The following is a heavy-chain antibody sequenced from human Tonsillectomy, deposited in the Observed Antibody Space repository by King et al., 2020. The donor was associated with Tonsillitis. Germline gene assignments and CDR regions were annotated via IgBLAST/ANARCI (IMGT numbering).Heavy chain of an antibody. CDR2: ISFDGSNK. Sequence: VQLVESGRGVVQPGRSLRLSCAASGFTFSTYPMHWVRQAPGKGLEWVAVISFDGSNKYYADSVKGRFTVSRDNSKNTLYLQMHSLGAEDTAVYYCARDLYNNYYDSSGFFDFWGQGTLVTVSS. CDR3: ARDLYNNYYDSSGFFDF. D-gene: IGHD3-22*01. V-gene: IGHV3-30*04. J-gene: IGHJ4*02. CDR1: GFTFSTYP.